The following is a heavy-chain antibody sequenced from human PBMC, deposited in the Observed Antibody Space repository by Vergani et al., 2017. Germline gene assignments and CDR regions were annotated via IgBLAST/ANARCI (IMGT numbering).Heavy chain of an antibody. D-gene: IGHD3-3*01. CDR1: GGSISSYY. CDR3: AGGVLRFLEGSRGYYMDV. CDR2: IYTSGST. V-gene: IGHV4-4*07. J-gene: IGHJ6*03. Sequence: QVQLQESGPGLVKPSETLSLTCTVSGGSISSYYWSWIRQPAGKGLEWIGRIYTSGSTNYNPSLKSRVTMSVDTSKNQFSLKLSSVTAADTAVYYCAGGVLRFLEGSRGYYMDVWGKGTTVTVSS.